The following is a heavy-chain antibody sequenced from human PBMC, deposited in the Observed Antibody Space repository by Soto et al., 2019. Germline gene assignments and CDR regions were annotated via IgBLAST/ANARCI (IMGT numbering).Heavy chain of an antibody. CDR1: GGSFSGHS. CDR3: STRAYDTNGYYRFDP. J-gene: IGHJ5*01. V-gene: IGHV4-34*01. Sequence: SETLSLTCAVYGGSFSGHSWTWIRQSPGKGLEWIGDINHSGRVNYSPSLKSRATISLDTSKNQFSLTLSAVTAADTAMYYCSTRAYDTNGYYRFDPWGQGTLVTVSS. D-gene: IGHD3-22*01. CDR2: INHSGRV.